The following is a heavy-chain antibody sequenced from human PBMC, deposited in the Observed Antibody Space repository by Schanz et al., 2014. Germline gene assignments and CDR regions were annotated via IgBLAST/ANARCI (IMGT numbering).Heavy chain of an antibody. CDR3: ARGGYSSGWYDRDIAHFDY. CDR1: GYTFISYG. J-gene: IGHJ4*02. D-gene: IGHD6-19*01. V-gene: IGHV1-18*01. Sequence: QVQLVQSGAEVRKPGASVKVSCKASGYTFISYGISWVRQAPGQGLEWMGWISAYTNNTNYAQKLQGRVTMTTDTATSTAYMELRSLRSDDTAVYYCARGGYSSGWYDRDIAHFDYWGQGTLVTVSS. CDR2: ISAYTNNT.